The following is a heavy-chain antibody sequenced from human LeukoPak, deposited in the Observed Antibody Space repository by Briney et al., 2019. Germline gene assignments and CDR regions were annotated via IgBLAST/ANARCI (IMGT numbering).Heavy chain of an antibody. Sequence: GASVKVSCKASGYTFTGYYMHWVRQAPGQGLEWMGWINPNSGGTNYAQKFQGRVTMTRDTSISTAYMELSRLRSDDTAVYYCARDPDGYNTSPHDYWGQGTLVTVSS. V-gene: IGHV1-2*02. D-gene: IGHD5-24*01. CDR1: GYTFTGYY. CDR3: ARDPDGYNTSPHDY. J-gene: IGHJ4*02. CDR2: INPNSGGT.